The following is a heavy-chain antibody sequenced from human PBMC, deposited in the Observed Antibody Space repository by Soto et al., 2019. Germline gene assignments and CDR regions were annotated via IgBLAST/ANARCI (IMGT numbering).Heavy chain of an antibody. CDR3: ARSIVTTTSIWYYFES. CDR2: IIPLLGVT. D-gene: IGHD5-12*01. CDR1: GGTFSSDT. Sequence: QVQLVQSGAEVKKPGSSVKVSCKTSGGTFSSDTINWVRQAPGQGLEWMGRIIPLLGVTNYAQKFQGRVTITADKFTSTAYMGLNSLRSEDTAVYFCARSIVTTTSIWYYFESWGQGTLVTVSS. J-gene: IGHJ4*02. V-gene: IGHV1-69*02.